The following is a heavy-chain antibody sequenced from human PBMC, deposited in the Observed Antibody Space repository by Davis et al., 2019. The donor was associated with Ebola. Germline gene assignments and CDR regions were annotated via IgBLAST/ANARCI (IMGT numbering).Heavy chain of an antibody. D-gene: IGHD6-13*01. Sequence: GGSLRLSCAASGFNFRAYNMNWLRQSPGKGLEWISSISSVGNYIFYADSVKGRFTISRDNAENSVFLQMNSLRAGDTAVYYCARAPESAGNFDYWGQGAQVTVSS. CDR2: ISSVGNYI. CDR1: GFNFRAYN. J-gene: IGHJ4*02. V-gene: IGHV3-21*06. CDR3: ARAPESAGNFDY.